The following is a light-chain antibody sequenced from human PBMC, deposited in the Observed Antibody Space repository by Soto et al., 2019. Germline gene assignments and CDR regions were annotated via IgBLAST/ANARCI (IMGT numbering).Light chain of an antibody. CDR2: GAS. V-gene: IGKV3-15*01. J-gene: IGKJ4*01. Sequence: EIVMKQSPATLSVSPGERATLSCRASQSVSSNLAWYQQKPGQAPRLLIYGASTRATGIPARFSGSGSGTEFTLTISSLQSEDFAVYYCQQYNNWPPTFGGGTKVDI. CDR1: QSVSSN. CDR3: QQYNNWPPT.